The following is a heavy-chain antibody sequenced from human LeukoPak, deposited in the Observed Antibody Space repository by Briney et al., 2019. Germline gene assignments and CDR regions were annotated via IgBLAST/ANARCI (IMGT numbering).Heavy chain of an antibody. CDR2: IKQDRSEK. J-gene: IGHJ3*02. CDR1: GFTFSSYW. V-gene: IGHV3-7*01. CDR3: ARGGAYCGGDCYPSDAFDI. Sequence: GGSLRLSCAASGFTFSSYWMSWVRQAPGKGLEWVANIKQDRSEKYYVDSVKGRFTISRDNAKNSLYLQMNSLRAEDTAVYYCARGGAYCGGDCYPSDAFDIWGQGTMVTVSS. D-gene: IGHD2-21*02.